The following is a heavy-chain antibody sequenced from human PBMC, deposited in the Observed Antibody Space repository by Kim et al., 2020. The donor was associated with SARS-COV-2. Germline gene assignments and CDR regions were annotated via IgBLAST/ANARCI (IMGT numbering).Heavy chain of an antibody. CDR2: IYPKTGGP. CDR3: IRENLAYGD. Sequence: ASVKVSCKASGYTFTDYHIHWVRQAAGQGLEWLAWIYPKTGGPIYAQKFQDRITLTTDTSSRTAYMELTSLRSDDTAIYYCIRENLAYGDWVQGTLVTVS. CDR1: GYTFTDYH. D-gene: IGHD3-16*01. J-gene: IGHJ4*02. V-gene: IGHV1-2*02.